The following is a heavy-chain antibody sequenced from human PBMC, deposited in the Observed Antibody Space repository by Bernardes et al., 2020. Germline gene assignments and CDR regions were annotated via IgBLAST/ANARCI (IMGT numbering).Heavy chain of an antibody. V-gene: IGHV6-1*01. D-gene: IGHD4-17*01. Sequence: SQTLSLTCGISGDSVSSNSGAWNWIRQSPSRGLKGLGRQYYGSKWYYDYALSVKSRINIKPDTSTNQFTLQLNSVTPEDTAVYFCARGRTRLDIWGQGTMVTVSS. CDR1: GDSVSSNSGA. J-gene: IGHJ3*02. CDR2: QYYGSKWYY. CDR3: ARGRTRLDI.